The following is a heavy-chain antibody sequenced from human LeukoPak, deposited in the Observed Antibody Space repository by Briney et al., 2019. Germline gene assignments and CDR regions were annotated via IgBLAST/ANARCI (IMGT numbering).Heavy chain of an antibody. Sequence: GASVKVSCKPSGYTFTSYYLRRVRQAPGQGLDWMGVIIPSDGETAYAQKFQGRLTMTRDTSTSTLYMDLGSLRSEDTAVYYCARSTYGGNHIDFWGQGTLVTVS. CDR1: GYTFTSYY. V-gene: IGHV1-46*01. CDR3: ARSTYGGNHIDF. J-gene: IGHJ4*02. D-gene: IGHD4-23*01. CDR2: IIPSDGET.